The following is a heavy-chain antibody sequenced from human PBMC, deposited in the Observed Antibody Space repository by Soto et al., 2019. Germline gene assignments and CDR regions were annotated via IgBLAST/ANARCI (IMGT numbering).Heavy chain of an antibody. Sequence: PXETLSLTCTVSGCSISSGDYYWSWIRQPPGEGLEWIGYIYHSGYTYYSPSLKSRVIMSIDTSKNQFPLKLSSVTAADTAVYYCARGKVYSYWGQGTLVTVSS. CDR3: ARGKVYSY. J-gene: IGHJ4*02. D-gene: IGHD1-20*01. V-gene: IGHV4-30-4*01. CDR2: IYHSGYT. CDR1: GCSISSGDYY.